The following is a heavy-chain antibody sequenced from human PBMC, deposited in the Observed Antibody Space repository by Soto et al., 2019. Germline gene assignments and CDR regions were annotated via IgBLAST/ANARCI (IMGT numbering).Heavy chain of an antibody. D-gene: IGHD5-18*01. Sequence: QGQLVQSGAEVMKPGSSVKVSCKASGGTFSSYAISWVRQAPGQGLEWMGGIIPIFGTANDAQKFQSRVTITADEYKSTAYMELNSLRSKDTAVYYCARDAEPSIQLGTKFNYWGQETQVTFSA. CDR1: GGTFSSYA. J-gene: IGHJ4*02. CDR2: IIPIFGTA. V-gene: IGHV1-69*01. CDR3: ARDAEPSIQLGTKFNY.